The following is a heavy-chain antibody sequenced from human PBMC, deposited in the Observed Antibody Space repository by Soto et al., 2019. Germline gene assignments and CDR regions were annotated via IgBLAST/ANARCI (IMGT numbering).Heavy chain of an antibody. CDR2: INHSGST. CDR1: GGSFSGYY. CDR3: ARGVIVVVPAARNYYYYYMDV. Sequence: PSETLSLTCAVYGGSFSGYYWSWIRQPPGKGLEWIGEINHSGSTNYNPSLKSRVTISVDTSKNQFSLKLSSVTAADTAVYYCARGVIVVVPAARNYYYYYMDVWGKGTTVTVSS. J-gene: IGHJ6*03. V-gene: IGHV4-34*01. D-gene: IGHD2-2*01.